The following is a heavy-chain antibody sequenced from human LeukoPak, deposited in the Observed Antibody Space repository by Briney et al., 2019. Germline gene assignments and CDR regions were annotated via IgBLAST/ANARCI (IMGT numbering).Heavy chain of an antibody. D-gene: IGHD1-26*01. CDR2: IYYSGST. V-gene: IGHV4-59*03. CDR1: GGSISSYY. J-gene: IGHJ4*02. CDR3: AKSMYSGTYWGAFDY. Sequence: KPSETLSLTCTVSGGSISSYYWSWIRQPPGKGLEWIGYIYYSGSTNYNPSLKSRVTISVDTSKNQFSLSLTSVTAADTAVYYCAKSMYSGTYWGAFDYWGQGTLVTVSS.